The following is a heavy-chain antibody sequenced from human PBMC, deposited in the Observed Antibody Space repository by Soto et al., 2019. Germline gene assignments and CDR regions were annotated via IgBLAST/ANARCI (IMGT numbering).Heavy chain of an antibody. J-gene: IGHJ6*02. CDR3: ARVVWGYYYGMDV. D-gene: IGHD2-2*01. V-gene: IGHV4-4*02. CDR1: GGSISSSNW. CDR2: IYHSGST. Sequence: QVQLQESGPGLVKPSGTLSLTCAVSGGSISSSNWWSWVRQPPGKGLEWIGEIYHSGSTNSNPSLKSRVSISVDQAKNQFSLKLSYVSAADTGVYFCARVVWGYYYGMDVWSQGTTVTVSS.